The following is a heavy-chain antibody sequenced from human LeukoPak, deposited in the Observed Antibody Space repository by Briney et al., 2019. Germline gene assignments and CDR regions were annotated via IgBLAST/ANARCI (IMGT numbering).Heavy chain of an antibody. J-gene: IGHJ4*02. D-gene: IGHD5-12*01. Sequence: GGSLRLSCAASGFTFSSYEMNWVRQAPGKGLEWVSYISSSGSTIYYADSVKGRFTISRDNAKNSLYLQMNSLRAEDTAVYYCASCGYSGYEPDYWGQGTLVTVSS. CDR1: GFTFSSYE. CDR2: ISSSGSTI. V-gene: IGHV3-48*03. CDR3: ASCGYSGYEPDY.